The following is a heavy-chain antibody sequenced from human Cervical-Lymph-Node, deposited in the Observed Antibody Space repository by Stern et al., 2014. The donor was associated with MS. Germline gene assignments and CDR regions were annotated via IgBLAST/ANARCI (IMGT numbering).Heavy chain of an antibody. D-gene: IGHD2-21*02. Sequence: EVHLVESGGDLVQPGRSLRLSCEASGFTFDDYALHWVRQAPGKGLEWVSGIRWNSASIDYADSVKGRFTISRDNAKQSLDLQMKSLRPADTALYHCEKTRGDCVRYFFDSWGQGTMVTVSS. J-gene: IGHJ4*02. CDR1: GFTFDDYA. CDR3: EKTRGDCVRYFFDS. CDR2: IRWNSASI. V-gene: IGHV3-9*01.